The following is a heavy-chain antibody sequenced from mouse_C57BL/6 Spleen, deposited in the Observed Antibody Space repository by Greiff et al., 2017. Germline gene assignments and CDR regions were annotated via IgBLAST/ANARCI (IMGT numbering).Heavy chain of an antibody. CDR3: ARQYGNYPYARDY. D-gene: IGHD2-1*01. CDR1: GFSLTSYG. V-gene: IGHV2-6-1*01. Sequence: VQLQQSGPGLVAPSQSLSITCTVSGFSLTSYGVHWVRQPPGKGLEWLVVIWSDGSTTYNSALKSRLSISKDNSKSQVFLKMNSLQTDDTAMYYCARQYGNYPYARDYWGQGTSVTVSA. CDR2: IWSDGST. J-gene: IGHJ4*01.